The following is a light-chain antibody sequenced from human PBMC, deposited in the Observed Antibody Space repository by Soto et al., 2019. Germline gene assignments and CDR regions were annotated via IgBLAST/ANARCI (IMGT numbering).Light chain of an antibody. J-gene: IGKJ1*01. Sequence: DIVMTQSPDSLAVSLGERATINCKSSQSVLSSSNNKNYLVWYQQKPGRPPKLLIYWASTRESGVPDRFSGSGSGTDFTLTISSLRAVDVAVYYCQQYYSAPWTFGQGTTVEIK. V-gene: IGKV4-1*01. CDR1: QSVLSSSNNKNY. CDR2: WAS. CDR3: QQYYSAPWT.